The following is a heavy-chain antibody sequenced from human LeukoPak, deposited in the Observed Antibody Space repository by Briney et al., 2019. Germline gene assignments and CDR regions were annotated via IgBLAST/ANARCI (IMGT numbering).Heavy chain of an antibody. V-gene: IGHV1-8*02. Sequence: ASVKVSCKASGGTFSSYAISWVRQAPGQGLEWMGWMIPNSGNTGYAQKFQGRVTMTRNTSISTAYMELSSLTSEDTAVYYCARVPAAPSYYFYYMDVWGKGTAVTISS. D-gene: IGHD2-2*01. CDR3: ARVPAAPSYYFYYMDV. CDR1: GGTFSSYA. J-gene: IGHJ6*03. CDR2: MIPNSGNT.